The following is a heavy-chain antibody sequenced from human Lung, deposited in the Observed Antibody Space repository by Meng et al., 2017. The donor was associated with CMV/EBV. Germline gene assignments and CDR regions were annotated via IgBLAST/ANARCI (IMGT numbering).Heavy chain of an antibody. CDR3: AKDAYYYGSGSYGAPGRFEP. D-gene: IGHD3-10*01. CDR1: GFTFSSYA. Sequence: SCAASGFTFSSYAMSWVRQAPGKGLEWVSAISGSGGSTYYADSVKGRFTISRDNSKNTLYLQMNSLRAEDTAVYYCAKDAYYYGSGSYGAPGRFEPWXQGNXVTVSS. CDR2: ISGSGGST. J-gene: IGHJ5*02. V-gene: IGHV3-23*01.